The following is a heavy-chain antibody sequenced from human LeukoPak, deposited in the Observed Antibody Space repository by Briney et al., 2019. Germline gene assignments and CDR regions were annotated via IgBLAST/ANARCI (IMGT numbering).Heavy chain of an antibody. J-gene: IGHJ4*02. CDR1: GGSISSYH. V-gene: IGHV4-59*01. CDR2: FYYSGST. Sequence: SETLSLTCTVSGGSISSYHWSWIRQPPGKGLEWIGFFYYSGSTNYNPSLKSRVTISVDTSKNQFSLKLSSVTAADTAVYYCARAGGVVGATTWNYWGQGTLVTVSS. D-gene: IGHD1-26*01. CDR3: ARAGGVVGATTWNY.